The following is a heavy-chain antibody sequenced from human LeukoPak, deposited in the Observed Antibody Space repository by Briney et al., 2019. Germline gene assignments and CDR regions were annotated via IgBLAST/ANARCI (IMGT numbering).Heavy chain of an antibody. D-gene: IGHD3-10*01. V-gene: IGHV4-39*01. Sequence: PSETLSLTCTVSGGTISSSGYYWVWIRQPPGKGLEWIGRFSYSGSTNYNPSLKSRVTISVDTSKTQLSLKLTSVTAADTAVYYCAALAPGTFYRGLYWGQGTQVTVSS. J-gene: IGHJ4*02. CDR2: FSYSGST. CDR3: AALAPGTFYRGLY. CDR1: GGTISSSGYY.